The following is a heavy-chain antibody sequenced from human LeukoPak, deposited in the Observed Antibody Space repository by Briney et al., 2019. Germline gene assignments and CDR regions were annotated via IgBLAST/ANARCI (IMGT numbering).Heavy chain of an antibody. CDR2: IYHSGST. Sequence: SETLSLTCTVSGGSISSSSYYWGWIRQPPGKGLEWIGYIYHSGSTYYNPPLKSRVTISVDRSKNQFSLKLSSVTAADTAVYYCARDRYDSSGYGYFDLWGRGTLVTVSS. J-gene: IGHJ2*01. V-gene: IGHV4-39*07. CDR1: GGSISSSSYY. CDR3: ARDRYDSSGYGYFDL. D-gene: IGHD3-22*01.